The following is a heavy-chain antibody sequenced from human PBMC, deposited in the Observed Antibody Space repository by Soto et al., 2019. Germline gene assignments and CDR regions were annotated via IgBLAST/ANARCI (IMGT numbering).Heavy chain of an antibody. CDR2: INHSGST. CDR3: ARDGGEKYYYGSGSYYNATFDY. D-gene: IGHD3-10*01. Sequence: QVHLQQWGAGLLKPSETLSLTCAVYGGSFSGYYWSWIRQPPGKGLEWMGEINHSGSTNYNPSLKSRVTISVDTSKNQFSLKLSSVTAADTAVYYCARDGGEKYYYGSGSYYNATFDYWGQGTLVTVSS. J-gene: IGHJ4*02. CDR1: GGSFSGYY. V-gene: IGHV4-34*01.